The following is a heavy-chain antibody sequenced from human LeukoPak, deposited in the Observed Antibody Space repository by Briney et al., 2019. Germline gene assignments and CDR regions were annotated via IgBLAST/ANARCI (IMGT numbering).Heavy chain of an antibody. CDR1: GFTFSSYG. D-gene: IGHD2-2*02. CDR2: IWYDGSNK. CDR3: ARGRYCSSTSCYTLDY. V-gene: IGHV3-33*01. J-gene: IGHJ4*02. Sequence: PRGSLRLSCAASGFTFSSYGMHWVRQAPGKGLEWVAVIWYDGSNKYYADSVKGRFTISRDNSKNTLYLQMNSLRAEDTAVYYCARGRYCSSTSCYTLDYWGQGTLVTVSS.